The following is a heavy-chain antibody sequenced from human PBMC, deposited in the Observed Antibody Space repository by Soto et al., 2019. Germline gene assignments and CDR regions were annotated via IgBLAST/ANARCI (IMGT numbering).Heavy chain of an antibody. V-gene: IGHV1-46*03. Sequence: GASVWDSWSASECTFTSHYRRWVRQDPGQGLEWMGIINPSGGSTSYAQKFQGRVTMTRDTSTSTVYMELSSLRSEDTAVYYCASTGLHDAFDIWGQGTMVTVSS. CDR2: INPSGGST. CDR1: ECTFTSHY. CDR3: ASTGLHDAFDI. J-gene: IGHJ3*02.